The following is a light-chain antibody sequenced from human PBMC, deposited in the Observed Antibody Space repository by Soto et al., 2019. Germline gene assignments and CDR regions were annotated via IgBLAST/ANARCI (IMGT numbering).Light chain of an antibody. CDR1: SRDVGGYNY. V-gene: IGLV2-14*01. J-gene: IGLJ1*01. Sequence: QSALTQPASVSGSPGQSITISCTGTSRDVGGYNYVSWYQHHPGKAPKLLIYEVTTRPSGVSDRFSGSTSGNTASLTISGLQAEDEANYYCSSYRGGTTRDVFGSGTKVTVL. CDR3: SSYRGGTTRDV. CDR2: EVT.